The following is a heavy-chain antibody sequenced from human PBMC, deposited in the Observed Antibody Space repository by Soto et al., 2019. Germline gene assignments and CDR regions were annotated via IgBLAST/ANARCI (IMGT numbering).Heavy chain of an antibody. CDR3: ATVFDF. CDR2: IDPKGTT. J-gene: IGHJ4*02. CDR1: EFTFSNHW. V-gene: IGHV3-74*01. Sequence: GGSLRLSCAASEFTFSNHWTHWVRQAPGQGLVWVSRIDPKGTTSYADPVKGRFTISRDNAKNTVYLQMNSLTAEDTAVYYCATVFDFWGRGILVTVSS.